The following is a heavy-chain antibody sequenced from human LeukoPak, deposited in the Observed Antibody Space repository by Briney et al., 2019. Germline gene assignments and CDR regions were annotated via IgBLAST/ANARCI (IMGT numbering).Heavy chain of an antibody. CDR2: ISGSGGST. CDR1: GFTFSSYA. J-gene: IGHJ4*02. V-gene: IGHV3-23*01. D-gene: IGHD2-2*01. Sequence: GGSLRLSCAASGFTFSSYAMSWVRQAPGKGLEWVSAISGSGGSTYYADSVKGRFTISRDNSKNTLYLQMNSLRAEDTAVYYCAEIVDCSSTSCRWGQGTLVTVSS. CDR3: AEIVDCSSTSCR.